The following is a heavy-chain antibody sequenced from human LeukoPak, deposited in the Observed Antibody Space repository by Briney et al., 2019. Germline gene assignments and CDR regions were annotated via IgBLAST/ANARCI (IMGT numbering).Heavy chain of an antibody. Sequence: GGSLRLSCAASRFTFSSYGMHWVRQAPGKGLEWVAFIRYDGSNKYYADSVKGRFTISRDNSKNTLYLQMNSLRAEDTAVYYCAKDVSAMVTSYFDYWGQGTLVTVSS. V-gene: IGHV3-30*02. CDR2: IRYDGSNK. J-gene: IGHJ4*02. CDR1: RFTFSSYG. CDR3: AKDVSAMVTSYFDY. D-gene: IGHD5-18*01.